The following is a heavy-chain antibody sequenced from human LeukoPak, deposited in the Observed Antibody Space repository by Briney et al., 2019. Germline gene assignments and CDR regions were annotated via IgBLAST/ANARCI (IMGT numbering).Heavy chain of an antibody. J-gene: IGHJ5*02. Sequence: SETLSLTCTVSGGSISSGGYYWSWIRQHPGKGLEWIGYIYYSGSTYYHPSLKSRVAISVDTSKNQFSLKLSSVTAADTAVYYCARGYCSGGSCYSVGWFDPWGQGTLVTVSS. CDR1: GGSISSGGYY. V-gene: IGHV4-31*03. D-gene: IGHD2-15*01. CDR3: ARGYCSGGSCYSVGWFDP. CDR2: IYYSGST.